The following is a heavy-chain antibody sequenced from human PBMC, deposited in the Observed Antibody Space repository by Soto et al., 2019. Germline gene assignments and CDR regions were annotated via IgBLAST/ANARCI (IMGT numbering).Heavy chain of an antibody. CDR2: IYYSGST. V-gene: IGHV4-30-4*01. Sequence: SETLSLTCTVSGGSISSGDYYWSWIRQPPGKGLEWIGYIYYSGSTYYNPSLKSRVTISVDTSKNQFSLKLSSVTAADTAVYYCARAAYCTNGVCSGWFDPWGQGTLVTVSS. D-gene: IGHD2-8*01. J-gene: IGHJ5*02. CDR3: ARAAYCTNGVCSGWFDP. CDR1: GGSISSGDYY.